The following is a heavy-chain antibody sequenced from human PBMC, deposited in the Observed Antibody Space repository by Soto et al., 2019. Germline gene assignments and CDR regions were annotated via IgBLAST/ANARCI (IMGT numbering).Heavy chain of an antibody. Sequence: GGSLRLSCEVSGFSVTANYMSWVRQAPEKGLEWVSVIYSGGSTYYVDSVKGRFSISRDISKNTLYLQMNSLRAEDTAVYYCTTDPVTMIVVVPSSGWGQGTLVTVSS. CDR3: TTDPVTMIVVVPSSG. CDR1: GFSVTANY. D-gene: IGHD3-22*01. CDR2: IYSGGST. V-gene: IGHV3-53*01. J-gene: IGHJ4*02.